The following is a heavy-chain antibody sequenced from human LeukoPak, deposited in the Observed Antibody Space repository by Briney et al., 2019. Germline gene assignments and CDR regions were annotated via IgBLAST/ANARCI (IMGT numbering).Heavy chain of an antibody. CDR1: GGSISSYY. J-gene: IGHJ4*02. D-gene: IGHD5-24*01. CDR2: IYYSGGT. V-gene: IGHV4-59*01. CDR3: ARGTDDYKFDF. Sequence: SETLSLTCTVSGGSISSYYWNWLRQSPGKGLEWIGYIYYSGGTKYNPSLKSRVTILLDLSKSQFSLKLSSVFAADTAIYYCARGTDDYKFDFWGQGALVTVSS.